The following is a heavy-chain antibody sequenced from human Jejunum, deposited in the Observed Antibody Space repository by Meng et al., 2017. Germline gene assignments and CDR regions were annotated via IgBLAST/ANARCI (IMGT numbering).Heavy chain of an antibody. Sequence: GESLKISCAASGFTFSSYWMSWLRQAPGKGLEWLAHIKPDGSEKYYVDSVKGRFTISRDNSRNTLYLQMNSLREDDTALYYCAKGLSESYAPGHWGQGTLVTVSS. CDR3: AKGLSESYAPGH. CDR2: IKPDGSEK. D-gene: IGHD3-16*01. CDR1: GFTFSSYW. V-gene: IGHV3-7*03. J-gene: IGHJ4*02.